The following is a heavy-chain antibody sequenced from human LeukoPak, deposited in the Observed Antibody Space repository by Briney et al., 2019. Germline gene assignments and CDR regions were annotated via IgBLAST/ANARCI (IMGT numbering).Heavy chain of an antibody. D-gene: IGHD2-15*01. CDR2: ISYDGNNK. CDR3: AKNGDRGAYCTGGTCYPYFYYYMDV. Sequence: GRSLRLSCAASGFTSSDFAIHWVRQAPGEGLEWVSVISYDGNNKYYSDSVKGRFTISRDNSKNMVYLQMNSLRAEDTAIYYCAKNGDRGAYCTGGTCYPYFYYYMDVWGKGTTVTI. J-gene: IGHJ6*03. CDR1: GFTSSDFA. V-gene: IGHV3-30*04.